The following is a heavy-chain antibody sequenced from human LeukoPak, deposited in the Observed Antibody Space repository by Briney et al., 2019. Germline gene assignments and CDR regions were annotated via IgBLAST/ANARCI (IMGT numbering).Heavy chain of an antibody. CDR2: INPNTGDT. CDR3: ARDRGDDTVSYFDY. D-gene: IGHD3-22*01. J-gene: IGHJ4*02. CDR1: GYTITGYC. V-gene: IGHV1-2*06. Sequence: ASVKVSCKASGYTITGYCIHWVRQAPGQGLEWMGRINPNTGDTNSARKFQGRVTMTRDTSISTVYMELSRLRSDDTAVYYCARDRGDDTVSYFDYWGQGTLVTVSS.